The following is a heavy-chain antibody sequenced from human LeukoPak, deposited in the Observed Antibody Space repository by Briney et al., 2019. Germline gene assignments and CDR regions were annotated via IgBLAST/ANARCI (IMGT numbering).Heavy chain of an antibody. J-gene: IGHJ4*02. CDR1: GGSFSGYY. Sequence: SETLSLTCAVYGGSFSGYYWSWIRQPPGEGREWIGEINHRGSNNYNPSLKSRVTISEDTSKNQFSLNLRSATAADTAVYYCATHTVTNDYWGQGTLVTVSS. CDR2: INHRGSN. D-gene: IGHD4-17*01. CDR3: ATHTVTNDY. V-gene: IGHV4-34*01.